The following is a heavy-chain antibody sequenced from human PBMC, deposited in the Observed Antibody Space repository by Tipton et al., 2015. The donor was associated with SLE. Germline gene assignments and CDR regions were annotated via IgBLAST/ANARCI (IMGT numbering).Heavy chain of an antibody. V-gene: IGHV4-34*01. J-gene: IGHJ6*02. CDR1: GGSFSGYY. CDR3: ARLYYYDSSGYYDYYYGMDV. CDR2: INHSGST. D-gene: IGHD3-22*01. Sequence: TLSLTCAVYGGSFSGYYWSWIRQPPGKGLEWIGEINHSGSTNYNPSLKSRVTISEDTSKNQFSLKLSSVTAADTAVYYCARLYYYDSSGYYDYYYGMDVWGQGTTVTVSS.